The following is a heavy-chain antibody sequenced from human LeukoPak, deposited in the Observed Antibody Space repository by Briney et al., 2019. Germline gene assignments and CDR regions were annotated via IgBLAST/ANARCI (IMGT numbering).Heavy chain of an antibody. D-gene: IGHD2-21*02. CDR1: GFTFSHHA. J-gene: IGHJ4*02. CDR3: ARGVGDYVLLDY. V-gene: IGHV3-30*03. CDR2: ISYDGNNK. Sequence: GGSLRLSCAASGFTFSHHAMHWVRRSPGKGLEWAAVISYDGNNKYYANSVKGRFTISRDNAENTLYLQMNSLRAEDTAVYYCARGVGDYVLLDYWGQGTLVTVSS.